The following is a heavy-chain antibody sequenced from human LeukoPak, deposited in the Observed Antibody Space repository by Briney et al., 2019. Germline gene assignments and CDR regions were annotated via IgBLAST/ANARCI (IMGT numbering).Heavy chain of an antibody. J-gene: IGHJ4*02. V-gene: IGHV3-30*02. D-gene: IGHD3-10*01. CDR1: GFTFSSYG. Sequence: GGSLRLSCAASGFTFSSYGMHWVRQAPGKGLEWVAFIRYDGSNKYYADSVKGRFTISRDNSKNTLYLQMNSLRAEDTAVHYCAKDPSGIYYGGYWGQGTLVTVSS. CDR2: IRYDGSNK. CDR3: AKDPSGIYYGGY.